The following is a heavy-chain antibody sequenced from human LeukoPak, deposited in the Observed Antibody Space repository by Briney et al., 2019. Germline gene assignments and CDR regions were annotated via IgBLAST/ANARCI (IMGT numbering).Heavy chain of an antibody. V-gene: IGHV3-73*01. CDR1: GFSFSGSS. CDR3: TSQRGDAYNSRWYHFDY. Sequence: GGSLRLSCAASGFSFSGSSLSWVRQPARKGLDWVGRIRNKGNNYSTAYPASVRGMCTISSDDSMNTAYLTVNRLKTEDTVVYHCTSQRGDAYNSRWYHFDYRGEGTLFTVSS. CDR2: IRNKGNNYST. D-gene: IGHD5-24*01. J-gene: IGHJ4*02.